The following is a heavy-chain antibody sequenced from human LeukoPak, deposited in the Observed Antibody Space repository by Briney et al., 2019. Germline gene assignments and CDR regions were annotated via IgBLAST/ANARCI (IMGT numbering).Heavy chain of an antibody. Sequence: PGGSLRLSCVASEFTLSNYWMSWVRQAPGKGPEWVANIKHDGSEKYYVDSVKGRFTISRDNAKNSLYLEMNSLRAEDTAVYYCARGGGGIDYWGQGTLVTVSS. J-gene: IGHJ4*02. CDR1: EFTLSNYW. CDR3: ARGGGGIDY. CDR2: IKHDGSEK. V-gene: IGHV3-7*01. D-gene: IGHD3-16*01.